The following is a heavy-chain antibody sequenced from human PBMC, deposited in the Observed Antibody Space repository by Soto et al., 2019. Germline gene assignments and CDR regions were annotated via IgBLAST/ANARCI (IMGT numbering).Heavy chain of an antibody. V-gene: IGHV3-30*18. D-gene: IGHD1-7*01. CDR3: AKCVQVNWNYDAFHI. CDR2: ISYDGINK. J-gene: IGHJ3*02. CDR1: GFTFRYFA. Sequence: GGSVRLSCVASGFTFRYFAMHWVRQAPGKGLEWVSVISYDGINKYYAYAVKGRFTISRDSSKNTLYLQMNSLRAEDTAVYYGAKCVQVNWNYDAFHIGGQGTMVTVSS.